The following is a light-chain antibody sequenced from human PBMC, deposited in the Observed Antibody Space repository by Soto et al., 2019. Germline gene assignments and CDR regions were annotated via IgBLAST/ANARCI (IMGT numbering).Light chain of an antibody. J-gene: IGLJ1*01. Sequence: QSVLTQPASVSGSPGQPITISCTGTSSDVGSFDSVAWYQHNPGKAPKLMIYGVSNRPSGVSSRFSGSKSGNTASLSISGLQTEDEANYYCSSFTTSSTLVFGTGTKLTVL. CDR3: SSFTTSSTLV. CDR2: GVS. CDR1: SSDVGSFDS. V-gene: IGLV2-14*01.